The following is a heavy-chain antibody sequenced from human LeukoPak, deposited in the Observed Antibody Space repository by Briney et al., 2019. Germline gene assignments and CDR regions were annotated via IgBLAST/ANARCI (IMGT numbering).Heavy chain of an antibody. CDR3: AKEDGSWYVH. V-gene: IGHV3-64*04. Sequence: GGSLRLSCSASGFTFSSYAMHWVRQAPGKGLEYVSAISGYGGSTYYADSVKGRFTISRDNSKNTLYLQMNSLRAEDTAVYYCAKEDGSWYVHWGQGTLVTVSS. CDR1: GFTFSSYA. CDR2: ISGYGGST. J-gene: IGHJ5*02.